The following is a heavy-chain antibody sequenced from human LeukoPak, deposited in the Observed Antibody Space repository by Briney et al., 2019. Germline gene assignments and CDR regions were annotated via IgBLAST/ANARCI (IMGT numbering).Heavy chain of an antibody. CDR1: GFTFSSYA. Sequence: GGSLRLSCAASGFTFSSYAMHWVRQAPGKGLEWVAVISYDGSNKYYADSVKGRFTISRDNSKNTLYLQMNSLRAEDTAVYYCARVATGELPTYYFDYWGQGTLVTVSS. CDR2: ISYDGSNK. D-gene: IGHD1-26*01. V-gene: IGHV3-30-3*01. CDR3: ARVATGELPTYYFDY. J-gene: IGHJ4*02.